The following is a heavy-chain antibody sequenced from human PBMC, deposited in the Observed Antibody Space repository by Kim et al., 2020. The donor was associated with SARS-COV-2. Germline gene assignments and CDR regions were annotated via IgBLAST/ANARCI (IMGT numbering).Heavy chain of an antibody. CDR3: ARDSGPDCGGECSFDL. D-gene: IGHD2-21*01. J-gene: IGHJ4*02. Sequence: ENYQGRVTMTADDSTRIVYMELSSLRSEDTAVYYCARDSGPDCGGECSFDLWGQGTLVTVSS. V-gene: IGHV1-69*01.